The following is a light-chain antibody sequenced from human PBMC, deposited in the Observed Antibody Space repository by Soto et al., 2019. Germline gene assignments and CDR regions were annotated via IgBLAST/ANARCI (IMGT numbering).Light chain of an antibody. Sequence: QSVLTQPASLSGSPGQSITISCTGTSSDVGGYNYVSWYQQHPGKAPKFMIYDVSNRPSGVSTRFSGSKSGNTASLTISGLQAEDEADYYCNSYTTSNTRQIVFGTGTKVT. J-gene: IGLJ1*01. V-gene: IGLV2-14*01. CDR2: DVS. CDR1: SSDVGGYNY. CDR3: NSYTTSNTRQIV.